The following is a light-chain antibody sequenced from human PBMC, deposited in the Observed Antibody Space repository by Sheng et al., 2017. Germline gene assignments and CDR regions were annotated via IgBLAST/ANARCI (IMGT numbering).Light chain of an antibody. J-gene: IGLJ2*01. CDR3: QAWVSSTVV. Sequence: SYELTQPPSVSVSPGQTASITCSGDKLGDKYASWYQQKPGQSPVLVIYQDSKRPSGIPERFSGSNSGNTATLTISGTQAMDEADYFCQAWVSSTVVFGGGTKLTVL. V-gene: IGLV3-1*01. CDR1: KLGDKY. CDR2: QDS.